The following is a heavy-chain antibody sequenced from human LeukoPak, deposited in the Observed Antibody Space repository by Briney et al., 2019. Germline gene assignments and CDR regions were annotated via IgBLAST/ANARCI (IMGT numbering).Heavy chain of an antibody. CDR3: ARELPREVTLDY. V-gene: IGHV3-74*01. D-gene: IGHD2-21*02. J-gene: IGHJ4*02. CDR2: INNDGSSA. CDR1: GFTFIAYG. Sequence: GGSLRLSCAASGFTFIAYGMQWVRQAPGKGLVWVSRINNDGSSASYADSVKGRFTISRDNAKNTLYLQVNSLRAEDTGVYYCARELPREVTLDYWGQGTLVTVSS.